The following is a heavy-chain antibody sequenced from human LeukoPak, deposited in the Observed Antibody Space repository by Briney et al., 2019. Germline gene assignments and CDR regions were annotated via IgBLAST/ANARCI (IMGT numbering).Heavy chain of an antibody. Sequence: GGSLRLSCAASGFTFSYYSMNWVRQAPGKGLEWVSYISSSSSTIYYADSVKGRFTISRDNSKKTLYLQMNSLRAEDTALYYCAKEQRGYSGYMVGSCFDPWGQGTLVTVSS. CDR3: AKEQRGYSGYMVGSCFDP. CDR2: ISSSSSTI. J-gene: IGHJ5*02. D-gene: IGHD5-12*01. CDR1: GFTFSYYS. V-gene: IGHV3-48*01.